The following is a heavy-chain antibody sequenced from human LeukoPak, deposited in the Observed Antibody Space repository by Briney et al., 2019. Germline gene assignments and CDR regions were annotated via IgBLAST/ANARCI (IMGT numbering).Heavy chain of an antibody. V-gene: IGHV3-53*01. D-gene: IGHD1-26*01. CDR3: ARGIVGATTFYFDY. CDR2: IYSGGST. Sequence: GGSLRLSCAASGFTVSSNYMSWVRQAPGKGLEWVSVIYSGGSTYYADSVKGRFTISRGNSKNTLYLQMNSLRAEDTAVYYCARGIVGATTFYFDYWGQGTPVTVSS. J-gene: IGHJ4*02. CDR1: GFTVSSNY.